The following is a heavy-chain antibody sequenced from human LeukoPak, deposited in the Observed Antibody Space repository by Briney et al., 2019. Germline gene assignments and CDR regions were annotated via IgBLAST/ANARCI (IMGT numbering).Heavy chain of an antibody. D-gene: IGHD5-12*01. Sequence: PSETLSLTCTVSDSSISSGSYYWSWIRQPAGKGLEWIGRIYTSGSTNYNPSLKSRVTISVDTSKNQFSLKLSSVTAADTAVYYCARDRYSGYADYNWYFDLWGRGTLVTVSS. CDR1: DSSISSGSYY. V-gene: IGHV4-61*02. CDR3: ARDRYSGYADYNWYFDL. CDR2: IYTSGST. J-gene: IGHJ2*01.